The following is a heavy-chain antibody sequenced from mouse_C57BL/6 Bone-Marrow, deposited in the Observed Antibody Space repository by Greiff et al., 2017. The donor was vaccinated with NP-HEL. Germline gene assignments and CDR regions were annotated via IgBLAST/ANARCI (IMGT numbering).Heavy chain of an antibody. D-gene: IGHD1-1*01. CDR2: INPGSGGT. V-gene: IGHV1-54*01. J-gene: IGHJ1*03. CDR3: AYGSSYPWYFDV. CDR1: GYAFTNYL. Sequence: VQLQQSGAELVRPGTSVKVSCKASGYAFTNYLIEWVKQRPGQGLEWIGVINPGSGGTNYNEKFKGTATLTADKSSSTAYMQLSSLTSEDSAVYFCAYGSSYPWYFDVWGTGTTVTVSS.